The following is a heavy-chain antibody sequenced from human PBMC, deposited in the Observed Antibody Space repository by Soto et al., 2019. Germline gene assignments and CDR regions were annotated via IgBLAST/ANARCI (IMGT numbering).Heavy chain of an antibody. CDR1: GYTFTKYD. Sequence: QVQLVQSGAEVKKPGASVRVSCKASGYTFTKYDINWVRQATGQGLEWMGWMNPNSGDTGSTQKFQGRVTMTRDTSISTAYMELSSLRSDDTAVYYCARATRHCSPGSCSNLDNWGQGTLVTVSS. J-gene: IGHJ4*02. CDR2: MNPNSGDT. V-gene: IGHV1-8*01. CDR3: ARATRHCSPGSCSNLDN. D-gene: IGHD2-15*01.